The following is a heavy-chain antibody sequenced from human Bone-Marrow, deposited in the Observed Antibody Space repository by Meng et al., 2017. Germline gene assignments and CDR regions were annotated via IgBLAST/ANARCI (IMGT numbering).Heavy chain of an antibody. CDR3: TRRNGWAVDY. V-gene: IGHV3-49*04. D-gene: IGHD6-19*01. Sequence: GESLKIFCTVSGFTFGDYAMTWVRQAPGKGLEWVGFIRSKAYGGTTEYAASVKGRFTISRDDSKSIAYLQMNSLKTEDTAVYYCTRRNGWAVDYWGQGTLVTVSS. J-gene: IGHJ4*02. CDR2: IRSKAYGGTT. CDR1: GFTFGDYA.